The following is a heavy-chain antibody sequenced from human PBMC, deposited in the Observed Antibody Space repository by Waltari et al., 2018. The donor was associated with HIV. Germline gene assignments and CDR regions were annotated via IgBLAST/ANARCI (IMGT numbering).Heavy chain of an antibody. J-gene: IGHJ4*02. V-gene: IGHV3-53*01. Sequence: EVQLVESGGGLIQPGGSLRLSCAASGITVSSNYMTWVRQAPGKGLEWVAGIYSGGSTDYADSVKGRFTISRDNSKNTLYLQMNSLRAEDTAVYYCARARTYYDFWSGNYSPDYFDYWGQGTLITVSS. CDR2: IYSGGST. D-gene: IGHD3-3*01. CDR3: ARARTYYDFWSGNYSPDYFDY. CDR1: GITVSSNY.